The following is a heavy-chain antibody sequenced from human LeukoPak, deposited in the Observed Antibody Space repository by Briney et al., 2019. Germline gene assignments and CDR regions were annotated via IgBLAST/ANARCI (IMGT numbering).Heavy chain of an antibody. V-gene: IGHV3-23*01. Sequence: GGSLRLSCAASGFTFSSYGMHWVRQAPGKGLEWVSAIGGSGGSTYYADSVKGRFTISRDNSKNTLYLQMNSLRAEDTAVYYCAKARSAVRGVIGYFDYWGQGTLVTVSS. CDR1: GFTFSSYG. CDR2: IGGSGGST. D-gene: IGHD3-10*01. CDR3: AKARSAVRGVIGYFDY. J-gene: IGHJ4*02.